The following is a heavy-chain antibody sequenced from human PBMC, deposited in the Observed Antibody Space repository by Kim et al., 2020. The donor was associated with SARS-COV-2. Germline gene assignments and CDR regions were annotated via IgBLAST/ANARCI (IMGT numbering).Heavy chain of an antibody. V-gene: IGHV6-1*01. CDR3: AREEGGILTGSFDY. J-gene: IGHJ4*02. D-gene: IGHD3-9*01. CDR1: GDSVSSNSVS. Sequence: SQTLSLTCAISGDSVSSNSVSWNWIRQSPSRGLEWQGRTYYRSKWYNDYAVSVKSQITINPDTSKNQFSLQLNSVTPEDTARYYCAREEGGILTGSFDYWGQGTLVTVSS. CDR2: TYYRSKWYN.